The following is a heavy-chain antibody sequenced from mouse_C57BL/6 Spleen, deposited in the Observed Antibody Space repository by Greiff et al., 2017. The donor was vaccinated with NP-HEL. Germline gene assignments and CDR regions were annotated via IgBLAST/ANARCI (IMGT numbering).Heavy chain of an antibody. D-gene: IGHD2-1*01. V-gene: IGHV1-31*01. CDR1: GYSFTGYY. CDR3: AREDGYYGNYRAWLAY. Sequence: VQLQQSGPELVKPGASVKISCKASGYSFTGYYMHWVKQSHGNILDWIGYIYPYNGVSSYNQKFKGKATLTVDKSSSTAYMELRSLTSEDSAVYYCAREDGYYGNYRAWLAYWGQGTLVTVSA. J-gene: IGHJ3*01. CDR2: IYPYNGVS.